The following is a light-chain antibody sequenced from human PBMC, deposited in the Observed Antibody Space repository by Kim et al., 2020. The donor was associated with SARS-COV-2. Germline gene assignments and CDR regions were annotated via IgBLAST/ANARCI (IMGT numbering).Light chain of an antibody. CDR3: QVWDSSSDHRV. CDR2: YDS. J-gene: IGLJ3*02. Sequence: SYELTQPPSVSVAPGKTARITCGGNNIGRKSVHWYQQKPGQAPVLVIYYDSDRPSGIPERFSGSNSGNTAPLTISRVEAGDEADYYCQVWDSSSDHRVFG. CDR1: NIGRKS. V-gene: IGLV3-21*04.